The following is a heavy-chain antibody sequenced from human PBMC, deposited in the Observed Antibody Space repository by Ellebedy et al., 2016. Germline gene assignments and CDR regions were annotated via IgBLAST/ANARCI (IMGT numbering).Heavy chain of an antibody. V-gene: IGHV4-34*01. J-gene: IGHJ4*02. CDR3: ARQIPLWSLYYFDY. D-gene: IGHD3-10*01. CDR1: GGSFSGYY. Sequence: SETLSLXXAVYGGSFSGYYWSWIRQPPGKGLEWIGEINHSGSTNYNPSLKSRVTISVDTSKNQFSLKLSSVTAADTAVYYCARQIPLWSLYYFDYWGQGTLVTVSS. CDR2: INHSGST.